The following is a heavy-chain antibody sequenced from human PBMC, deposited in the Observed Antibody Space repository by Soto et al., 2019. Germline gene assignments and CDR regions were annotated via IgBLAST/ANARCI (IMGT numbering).Heavy chain of an antibody. CDR3: AKDSYIAAAEMLAFDI. CDR1: GFTFSSYA. CDR2: ISGSGGST. D-gene: IGHD6-13*01. J-gene: IGHJ3*02. V-gene: IGHV3-23*01. Sequence: GGSLRLSCAASGFTFSSYAMSWVRQAPGKGLEWVSAISGSGGSTYYADSVKGRFTISRDNSKNTLYLQMNSLRAEDTAVYYCAKDSYIAAAEMLAFDIWGQGTMVTVSS.